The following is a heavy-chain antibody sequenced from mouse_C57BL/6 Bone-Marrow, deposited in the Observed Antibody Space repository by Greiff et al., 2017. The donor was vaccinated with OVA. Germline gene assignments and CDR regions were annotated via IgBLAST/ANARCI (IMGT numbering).Heavy chain of an antibody. CDR2: IYPRSGNT. J-gene: IGHJ2*01. CDR1: GYTFTSYG. CDR3: ARCYYGSSYSLDY. D-gene: IGHD1-1*01. Sequence: QVTLKESGSELARPGASVKLSCKASGYTFTSYGISWVKQRTGQGLEWIGEIYPRSGNTYYNEKFKGKATLTADKSSSTAYMELRSLTSEDSAVYFCARCYYGSSYSLDYWGQGTTLTVSS. V-gene: IGHV1-81*01.